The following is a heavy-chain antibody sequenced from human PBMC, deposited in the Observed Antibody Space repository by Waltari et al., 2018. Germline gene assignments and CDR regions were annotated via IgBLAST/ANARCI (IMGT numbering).Heavy chain of an antibody. Sequence: QVQLQESGPGLVKPSETLSLTCTVSGGSISSYYWSWIRQPPGKGLEWIGYIYYSGSTNSNPSLKSRVTISVDTSKNQFSLKLSSVTAADTAVYYCAREGGSNEPFDYWGQGTLVTVSS. CDR1: GGSISSYY. CDR3: AREGGSNEPFDY. CDR2: IYYSGST. J-gene: IGHJ4*02. D-gene: IGHD1-26*01. V-gene: IGHV4-59*01.